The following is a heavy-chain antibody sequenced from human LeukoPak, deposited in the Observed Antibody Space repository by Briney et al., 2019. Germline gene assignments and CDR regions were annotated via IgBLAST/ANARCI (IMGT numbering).Heavy chain of an antibody. J-gene: IGHJ3*02. CDR1: GGSISSGGYY. Sequence: SETLSLTCTVSGGSISSGGYYWSWIRQHPGKGLEWIGYIYYSGSTYYNPPLKSRVTISVDTSKNQFSLKLSSVTAADTAVYYCARDSHFWSGYAFDIWGQGTMVTVSS. CDR2: IYYSGST. D-gene: IGHD3-3*02. CDR3: ARDSHFWSGYAFDI. V-gene: IGHV4-31*03.